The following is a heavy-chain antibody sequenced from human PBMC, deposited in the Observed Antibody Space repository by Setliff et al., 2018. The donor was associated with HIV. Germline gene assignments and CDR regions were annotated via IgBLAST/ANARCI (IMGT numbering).Heavy chain of an antibody. V-gene: IGHV3-23*01. D-gene: IGHD3-10*01. CDR1: GFTFRTYA. J-gene: IGHJ6*02. CDR3: ARTRRGLTMVRGGGMDV. Sequence: GGSLRLSCATSGFTFRTYAVSWVRQAPGKGLEWVSGISGSGVGTYYRDSVQDRFSISRDNSKNTLYLQMNSLRPEDTALYYCARTRRGLTMVRGGGMDVWGQGTTVTVSS. CDR2: ISGSGVGT.